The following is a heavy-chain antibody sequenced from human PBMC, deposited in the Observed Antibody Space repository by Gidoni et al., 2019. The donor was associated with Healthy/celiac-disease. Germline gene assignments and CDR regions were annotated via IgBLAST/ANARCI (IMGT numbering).Heavy chain of an antibody. V-gene: IGHV1-69*01. Sequence: QVQLVQSGAEVKKPGYSVKVSCKASGGTFSSYAISWVRQAPGQGLEWMGGIIPIFGTANYAQKFQGRVTITADESTSTAYMALSSLRSEDTALYYCARDGEVSGSSSWLDPWGQGTLVTVSS. J-gene: IGHJ5*02. CDR1: GGTFSSYA. D-gene: IGHD6-6*01. CDR3: ARDGEVSGSSSWLDP. CDR2: IIPIFGTA.